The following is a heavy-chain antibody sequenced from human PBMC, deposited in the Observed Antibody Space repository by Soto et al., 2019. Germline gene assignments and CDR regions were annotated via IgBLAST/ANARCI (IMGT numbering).Heavy chain of an antibody. J-gene: IGHJ3*01. CDR1: GFTFNNYA. D-gene: IGHD2-8*01. CDR3: AKVRLTDYLRYAPHL. CDR2: ISPNGDST. V-gene: IGHV3-23*01. Sequence: GVLRLSCAASGFTFNNYAMNWVRQAPGRGLEWVSIISPNGDSTYYADSVKGRFTISRDNSQNTVFLQMNSLRAEDTAIYFCAKVRLTDYLRYAPHLWGQGTLVTVSS.